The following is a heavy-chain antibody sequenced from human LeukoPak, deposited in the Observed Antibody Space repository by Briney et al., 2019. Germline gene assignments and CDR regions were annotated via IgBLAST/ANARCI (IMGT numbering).Heavy chain of an antibody. J-gene: IGHJ4*02. V-gene: IGHV3-23*01. Sequence: PGGSLRLSCAASGFTFSDYGMSWVRQAPGKGLEWVSAMSGDGATTYYADSVKGRFTISRDNSKNALYLQINNLGAEDTAVYYCAKDRPGAMLYFDCWGQGTLVTVSS. CDR1: GFTFSDYG. CDR3: AKDRPGAMLYFDC. D-gene: IGHD1-26*01. CDR2: MSGDGATT.